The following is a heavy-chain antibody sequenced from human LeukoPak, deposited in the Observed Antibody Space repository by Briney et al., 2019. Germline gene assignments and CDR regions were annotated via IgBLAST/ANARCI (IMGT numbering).Heavy chain of an antibody. D-gene: IGHD5-24*01. CDR3: ARATPGGLHGYSFDY. Sequence: ASVKVSCKASGYTFKNYDINWVRQATGQGLEWMGWMNPNSGNTGFAQKFQDRVSMTRDTSINTAYMELTSLRSGDTAVYYCARATPGGLHGYSFDYWGQGTVVTIYS. CDR1: GYTFKNYD. J-gene: IGHJ4*02. V-gene: IGHV1-8*02. CDR2: MNPNSGNT.